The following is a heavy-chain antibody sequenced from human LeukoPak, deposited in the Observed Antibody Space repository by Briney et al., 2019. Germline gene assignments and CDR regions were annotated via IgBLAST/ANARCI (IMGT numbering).Heavy chain of an antibody. V-gene: IGHV3-7*01. CDR2: IKQDGSET. Sequence: PGGSLRLSCAASGFTFSNSWMNWVRQSPGKGLEWVANIKQDGSETYYVDSVKGRFTISRDNAKNSLYLQMNNLRAEDTAVYCCAREGSYSSGWTPSTQLYYYYYMDVWGKGTTVTVSS. J-gene: IGHJ6*03. CDR1: GFTFSNSW. D-gene: IGHD6-19*01. CDR3: AREGSYSSGWTPSTQLYYYYYMDV.